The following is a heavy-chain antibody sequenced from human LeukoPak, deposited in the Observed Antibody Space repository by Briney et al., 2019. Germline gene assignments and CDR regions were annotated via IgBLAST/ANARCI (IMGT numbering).Heavy chain of an antibody. CDR2: IYYSGST. Sequence: PSQTLSLTCTVSGGSISIGDYYWSWIRQPPGKGLEWIGYIYYSGSTYYNPSLKSRFTISVDTSKNQFSLKLSSVTATDTAVYYCARDRASTRSGSYFDYWGQGTLVTVSS. CDR1: GGSISIGDYY. V-gene: IGHV4-30-4*08. CDR3: ARDRASTRSGSYFDY. D-gene: IGHD1-26*01. J-gene: IGHJ4*02.